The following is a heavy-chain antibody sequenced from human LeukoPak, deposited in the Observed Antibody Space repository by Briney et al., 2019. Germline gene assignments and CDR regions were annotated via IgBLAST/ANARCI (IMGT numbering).Heavy chain of an antibody. Sequence: GGSLRLSCAASGFNFDDYAMNWVRQAPGKGLEWVSGINWNGGSTYYRDSVKGRFTISRDSAKNSLYLQMNSLRAEDTALYYCARVKGSGYRNSIDYWGQGTLVTVSS. V-gene: IGHV3-20*04. CDR2: INWNGGST. D-gene: IGHD3-3*01. J-gene: IGHJ4*02. CDR3: ARVKGSGYRNSIDY. CDR1: GFNFDDYA.